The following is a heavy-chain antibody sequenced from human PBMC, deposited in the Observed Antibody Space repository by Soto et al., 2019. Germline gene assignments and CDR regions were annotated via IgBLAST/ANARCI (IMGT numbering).Heavy chain of an antibody. D-gene: IGHD2-21*02. J-gene: IGHJ6*02. V-gene: IGHV1-18*01. CDR1: GYTFTSYG. CDR2: ISAYNGNT. CDR3: AGTKIVVVTWVYYGMDV. Sequence: GASVKVSCKASGYTFTSYGISWVRQAPGQGLEWMGWISAYNGNTNYAQKLQGRVTMTTDTSTSTAYMELRSLRSDDTAVYYCAGTKIVVVTWVYYGMDVWGQGTTVTVSS.